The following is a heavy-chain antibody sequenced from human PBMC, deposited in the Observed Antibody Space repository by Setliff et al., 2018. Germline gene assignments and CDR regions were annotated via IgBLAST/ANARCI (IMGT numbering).Heavy chain of an antibody. J-gene: IGHJ6*03. CDR2: ISGYNGNT. CDR3: ARSWAGYSYFYMDV. Sequence: GASVKVSCKTSGYSFINYGLSWMRQAPGQGLEWVGWISGYNGNTDYAQNLQGRVTMTIDTSTSTAYMELRSLRSDDTAVYYCARSWAGYSYFYMDVWGKGTTVTVSS. V-gene: IGHV1-18*01. CDR1: GYSFINYG. D-gene: IGHD3-16*01.